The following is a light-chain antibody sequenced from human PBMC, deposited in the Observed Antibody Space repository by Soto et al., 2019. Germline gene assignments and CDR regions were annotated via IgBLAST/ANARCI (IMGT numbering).Light chain of an antibody. J-gene: IGLJ2*01. CDR3: QSYDSSLSALV. CDR2: GNS. CDR1: SSNIGAGYD. V-gene: IGLV1-40*01. Sequence: QSVLTQPPSVSRAPGQRVTISCAGSSSNIGAGYDVHWYQQLPGTAPKLLIYGNSNRPSGVPDRFSGSKSGTSASLAITGLQAADEADYYCQSYDSSLSALVFGGGTKLTVL.